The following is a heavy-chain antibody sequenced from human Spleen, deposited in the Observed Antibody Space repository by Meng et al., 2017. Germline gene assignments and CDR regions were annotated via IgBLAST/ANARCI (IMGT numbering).Heavy chain of an antibody. D-gene: IGHD3-10*01. CDR3: ARSWFGESHRLGGAFDI. CDR1: GGSISSGSYY. Sequence: SETLSLTCTVSGGSISSGSYYWSWIRQPAGKGLEWIGRIYTSGSTNYNPSLKSRVTISVDTSKNQFSLKLSSVTAADTAVYYCARSWFGESHRLGGAFDIWGQGTMVTVSS. CDR2: IYTSGST. J-gene: IGHJ3*02. V-gene: IGHV4-61*02.